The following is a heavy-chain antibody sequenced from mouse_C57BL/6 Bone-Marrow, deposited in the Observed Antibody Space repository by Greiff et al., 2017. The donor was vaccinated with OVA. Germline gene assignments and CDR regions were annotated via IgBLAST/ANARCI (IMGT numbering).Heavy chain of an antibody. CDR2: IYPGSGST. CDR3: ARSNYNGSSYGY. V-gene: IGHV1-55*01. Sequence: QVQLQQSGAELVKPGASVKMSCKASGYTFTSYWITWVKQRPGQGLEWIGDIYPGSGSTNYNEKFKSKATLTVDTSSSTAYMQLSSLTSEDSAVYYCARSNYNGSSYGYWGQGTTLTVSS. CDR1: GYTFTSYW. D-gene: IGHD1-1*01. J-gene: IGHJ2*01.